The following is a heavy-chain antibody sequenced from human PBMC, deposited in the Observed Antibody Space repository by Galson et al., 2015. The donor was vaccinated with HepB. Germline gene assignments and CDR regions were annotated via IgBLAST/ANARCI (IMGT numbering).Heavy chain of an antibody. Sequence: SLRLSCAASGFTFDDYAMHWVRQAPGKGLEWVSGISWNSGSIGYADSVKGRFTISGDNAKNSLYLQMNSLRAEDTALYYCAKDNGPGLASHRDWFDPWGQGTLVTVSS. D-gene: IGHD5-12*01. CDR2: ISWNSGSI. CDR1: GFTFDDYA. CDR3: AKDNGPGLASHRDWFDP. J-gene: IGHJ5*02. V-gene: IGHV3-9*01.